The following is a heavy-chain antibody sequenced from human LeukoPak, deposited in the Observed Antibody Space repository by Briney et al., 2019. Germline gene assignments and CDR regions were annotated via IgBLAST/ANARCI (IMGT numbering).Heavy chain of an antibody. D-gene: IGHD1-26*01. V-gene: IGHV3-7*04. CDR3: ARGEWGSNDAFDI. CDR2: IKQDGSEK. J-gene: IGHJ3*02. CDR1: GFTFSSYW. Sequence: GGSLRLSCAASGFTFSSYWMSWVRQAPGKGLEWVVNIKQDGSEKYYVDSVKGRFTISRDNAKNSLYLQMNSLRAEDTAVYYCARGEWGSNDAFDIWGQGTMVTVSS.